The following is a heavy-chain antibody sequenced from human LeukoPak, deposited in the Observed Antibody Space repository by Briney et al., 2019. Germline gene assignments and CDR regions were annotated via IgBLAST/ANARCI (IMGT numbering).Heavy chain of an antibody. CDR2: ISSSSSYI. CDR1: GFTFSSYS. Sequence: GGSLRLSWAASGFTFSSYSMNWVRQAPGKGLEWVSSISSSSSYIYYADSVKGRFTISRDNAKNSLYLQMNSLRAEDTAVYYCARAAMVRGVIGWFDPWGQGTLVTVSS. CDR3: ARAAMVRGVIGWFDP. J-gene: IGHJ5*02. V-gene: IGHV3-21*01. D-gene: IGHD3-10*01.